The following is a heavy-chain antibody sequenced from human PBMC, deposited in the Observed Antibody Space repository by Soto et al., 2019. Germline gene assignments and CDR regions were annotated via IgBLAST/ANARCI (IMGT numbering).Heavy chain of an antibody. V-gene: IGHV1-18*04. Sequence: ASVKVSCKASGYTFTSYGISWVRQAPGQGLEWMGWISAYNGNTNYAQKLQGRVTMTTDTSTSTAYMELRSLRSDDTAVYYCARDSGGQGFKGYFDWFRRPYYCGMDVWGQGTTVTVSS. CDR1: GYTFTSYG. CDR2: ISAYNGNT. J-gene: IGHJ6*02. CDR3: ARDSGGQGFKGYFDWFRRPYYCGMDV. D-gene: IGHD3-9*01.